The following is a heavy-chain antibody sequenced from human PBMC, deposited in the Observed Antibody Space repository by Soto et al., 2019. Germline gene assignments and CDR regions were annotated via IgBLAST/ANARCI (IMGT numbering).Heavy chain of an antibody. V-gene: IGHV2-5*02. D-gene: IGHD3-10*01. CDR3: AQRTLVRGSFDY. CDR1: GFSLSTNDVG. Sequence: QITLKESGPTLVKPTQTLTLTCTFSGFSLSTNDVGVGWIRQPPGKALECLALIYWDDDKRYSPSLQSRLTITKDTSKNQGVLTMANMDPVDTATYSCAQRTLVRGSFDYWGQGTLVTVSS. J-gene: IGHJ4*02. CDR2: IYWDDDK.